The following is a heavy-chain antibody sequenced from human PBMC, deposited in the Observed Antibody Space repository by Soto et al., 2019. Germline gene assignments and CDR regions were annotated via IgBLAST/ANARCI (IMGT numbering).Heavy chain of an antibody. CDR3: ARASWGYCGGDCPAQIDY. V-gene: IGHV3-21*01. CDR2: ISSSSSYI. D-gene: IGHD2-21*02. J-gene: IGHJ4*02. Sequence: GGSLRLSCAASGFTFSSYSMNCVRQAPGKGLEWVSSISSSSSYIYYADSVKGRFTISRDNAKNSLYLQMNSLRAEDTAVYYCARASWGYCGGDCPAQIDYWGQGTLVTVSS. CDR1: GFTFSSYS.